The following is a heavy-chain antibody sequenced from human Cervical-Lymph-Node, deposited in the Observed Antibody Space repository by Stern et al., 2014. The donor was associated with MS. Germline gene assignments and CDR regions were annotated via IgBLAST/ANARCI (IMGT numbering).Heavy chain of an antibody. CDR3: ARAIFGVNTAAMAPDAFDT. D-gene: IGHD3-3*01. J-gene: IGHJ3*02. V-gene: IGHV3-53*01. CDR1: GFTVSNNY. Sequence: QLVQSGGGLIQPGGSLRLSCAAPGFTVSNNYMSWVRQAPGKGLEWVSLIYTDDSTYYAGTVKGRLNISRDRCKNKLLLQMNSLRAEDTAVYYCARAIFGVNTAAMAPDAFDTWGQGTMVTVSS. CDR2: IYTDDST.